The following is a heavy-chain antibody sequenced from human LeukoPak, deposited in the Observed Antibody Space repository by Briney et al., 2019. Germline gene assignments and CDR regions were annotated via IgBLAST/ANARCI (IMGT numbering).Heavy chain of an antibody. V-gene: IGHV3-48*04. CDR3: ARSRGAGPGAYFDY. CDR1: GFTFSSYS. CDR2: ISSDSRTI. Sequence: GGSLRLSCAASGFTFSSYSMNWVRQAPGKGLEWVSYISSDSRTIYYADSVKGRFTISRDNAKNSLYLQMNSLRADDTAVYYCARSRGAGPGAYFDYWGQGTLVTVSS. J-gene: IGHJ4*02. D-gene: IGHD6-19*01.